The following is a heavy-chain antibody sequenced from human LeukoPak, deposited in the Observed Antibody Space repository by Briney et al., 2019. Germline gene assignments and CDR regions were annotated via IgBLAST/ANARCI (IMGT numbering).Heavy chain of an antibody. J-gene: IGHJ4*02. CDR2: IHSSGST. CDR1: GGSISSYY. CDR3: ARDWEYFSSWANFDY. V-gene: IGHV4-4*07. D-gene: IGHD6-13*01. Sequence: KPSETLSLTCTVSGGSISSYYWSWIRQPAGKRLEWIGRIHSSGSTNYNPSLKSRVTMSVDTSKNLFSLRLSSVTAADTAVYYCARDWEYFSSWANFDYWGQGTLVTVSS.